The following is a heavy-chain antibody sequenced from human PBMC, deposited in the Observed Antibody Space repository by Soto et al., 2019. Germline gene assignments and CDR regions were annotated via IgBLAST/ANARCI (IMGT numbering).Heavy chain of an antibody. V-gene: IGHV3-21*01. J-gene: IGHJ6*02. CDR3: ASDHAYYDFWSGYQVYYYYCMDV. CDR2: ISSSSSYI. D-gene: IGHD3-3*01. CDR1: GFTFSSYS. Sequence: EVQLVESGGGLVKPGGSLRLSCAASGFTFSSYSMNWVRQAPGKGLEWVSSISSSSSYIYYADSVKGRFTISRDNAKNSLYLQMNCLRAEGTAVYYCASDHAYYDFWSGYQVYYYYCMDVWGQGTTVTVSS.